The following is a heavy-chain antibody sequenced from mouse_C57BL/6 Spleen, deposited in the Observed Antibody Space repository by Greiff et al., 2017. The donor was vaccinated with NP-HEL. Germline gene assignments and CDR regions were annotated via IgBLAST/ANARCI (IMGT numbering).Heavy chain of an antibody. CDR2: INPNNGGT. D-gene: IGHD2-3*01. V-gene: IGHV1-26*01. J-gene: IGHJ4*01. Sequence: EVQLQQSGPELVKPGASVKISCKASGYTFTDYYMNWVKQSHGKSLEWIGDINPNNGGTSYNQKFKGKATLTVDKSSSIAYMELRSLTSEDSAVYYCARVYALYAMDYWGQGTSVTVSS. CDR1: GYTFTDYY. CDR3: ARVYALYAMDY.